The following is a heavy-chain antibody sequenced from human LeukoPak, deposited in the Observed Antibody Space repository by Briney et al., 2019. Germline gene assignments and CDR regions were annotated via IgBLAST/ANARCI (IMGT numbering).Heavy chain of an antibody. CDR1: GFTFSTYS. D-gene: IGHD4/OR15-4a*01. CDR3: ARGVSGATALDF. J-gene: IGHJ4*02. V-gene: IGHV3-21*01. Sequence: GGSLRLSCTASGFTFSTYSMNWVRQAPGKGLEWVSYISIGSTYVYYADSVKDRFTGSRDNAKNSLVLQMNSLRAEDTAVYYCARGVSGATALDFWGQGTLVTVSS. CDR2: ISIGSTYV.